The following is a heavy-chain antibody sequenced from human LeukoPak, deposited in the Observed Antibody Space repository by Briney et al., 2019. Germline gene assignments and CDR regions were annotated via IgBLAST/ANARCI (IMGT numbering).Heavy chain of an antibody. D-gene: IGHD3-22*01. J-gene: IGHJ4*02. V-gene: IGHV4-59*12. CDR3: ARDSKYDSTGHAP. CDR2: AHYSGNA. CDR1: GFTFSSYS. Sequence: GSLRLSCAASGFTFSSYSMNWVRQAPGKGLEWIGSAHYSGNAYYNPSLKSRVTISVDTSNNQFSLKLNSVTAADTAMYYCARDSKYDSTGHAPWGLGTLVTVSS.